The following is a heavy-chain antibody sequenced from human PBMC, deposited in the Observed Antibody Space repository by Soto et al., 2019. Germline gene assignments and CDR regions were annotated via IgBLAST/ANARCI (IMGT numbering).Heavy chain of an antibody. Sequence: GGSLRLSCAASGFTFSSYAMSWVRQAPGKGLEWVSAISGSGGSTYYADSVKGRFTISRDNSKNTLYLKMNSLRAEYTAVYYCAKVTTVTAAFDYWGQGTLVTVSS. J-gene: IGHJ4*02. CDR2: ISGSGGST. D-gene: IGHD4-17*01. CDR3: AKVTTVTAAFDY. V-gene: IGHV3-23*01. CDR1: GFTFSSYA.